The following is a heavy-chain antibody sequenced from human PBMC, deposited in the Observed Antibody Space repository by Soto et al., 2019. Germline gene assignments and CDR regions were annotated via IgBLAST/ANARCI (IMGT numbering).Heavy chain of an antibody. V-gene: IGHV1-69*02. CDR2: IIPILGIA. Sequence: QVQLVNSGAEVKKPGSSVKVSCKASGGTFSSYTISWVRQAPGQGLEWMGRIIPILGIANYAQKFQGRVTITADKSTSTAYMELSSLRSEDTAVYYCASGGDSRGLGYWGQGTLVTVSS. CDR1: GGTFSSYT. D-gene: IGHD6-13*01. CDR3: ASGGDSRGLGY. J-gene: IGHJ4*02.